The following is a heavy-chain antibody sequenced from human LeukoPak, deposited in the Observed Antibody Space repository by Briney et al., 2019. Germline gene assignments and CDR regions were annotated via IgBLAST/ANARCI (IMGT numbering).Heavy chain of an antibody. CDR1: GYTFTGYY. D-gene: IGHD3-22*01. Sequence: ASVTVSCKASGYTFTGYYMHWVRQAPGQGLEWMGWINPNSGGTNYAQKFQGRVTMTRDTSINTAYMELSSLRSDDTAEYYCARAPYYDTSGGCFDPWGQGTLVTVSS. J-gene: IGHJ5*02. CDR2: INPNSGGT. V-gene: IGHV1-2*02. CDR3: ARAPYYDTSGGCFDP.